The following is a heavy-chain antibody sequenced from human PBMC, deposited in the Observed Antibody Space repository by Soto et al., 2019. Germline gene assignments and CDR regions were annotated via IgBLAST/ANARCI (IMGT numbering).Heavy chain of an antibody. CDR3: ATDYGSGSSIYYFDY. CDR1: GGTFSSYT. CDR2: IIPILGIA. J-gene: IGHJ4*02. V-gene: IGHV1-69*04. D-gene: IGHD3-10*01. Sequence: SVKVSCKASGGTFSSYTISWVRQAPGQGLEWMGRIIPILGIANYAQKFQGRVTITADKSTSTAYMELSSLRSEDTAVYYCATDYGSGSSIYYFDYWGQGTLVTVSS.